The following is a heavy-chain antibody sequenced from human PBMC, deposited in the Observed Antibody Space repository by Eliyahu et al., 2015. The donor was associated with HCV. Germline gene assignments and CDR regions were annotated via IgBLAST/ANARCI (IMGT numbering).Heavy chain of an antibody. J-gene: IGHJ4*02. CDR1: GGSISXGIYY. CDR3: ARGREKYDSTGYYH. V-gene: IGHV4-61*01. D-gene: IGHD3-22*01. CDR2: IYYSGST. Sequence: QVQLQESGPGLVKPSETLSLTCTVSGGSISXGIYYWSWIRQPPGKGLEWIGHIYYSGSTYYNPSLKSRVTISVDTSKNQFSLKLSSVTAADTAVYHCARGREKYDSTGYYHWGQGTLLTVSS.